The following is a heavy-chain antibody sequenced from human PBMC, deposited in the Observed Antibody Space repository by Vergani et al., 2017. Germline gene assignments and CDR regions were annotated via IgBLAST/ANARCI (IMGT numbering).Heavy chain of an antibody. V-gene: IGHV2-5*01. CDR3: AHYSTQRGYSYGGPFDY. J-gene: IGHJ4*02. CDR2: IYWNDDK. Sequence: QITLQESGPTLVKPTQTLTLTCTFSGFSLSTSGVGVGWIRQPPGKALEWLALIYWNDDKRYSPSLKSRLTITKDTSKNQVVLTMTNMDPVDTATYYCAHYSTQRGYSYGGPFDYWGQGTLVTVSS. D-gene: IGHD5-18*01. CDR1: GFSLSTSGVG.